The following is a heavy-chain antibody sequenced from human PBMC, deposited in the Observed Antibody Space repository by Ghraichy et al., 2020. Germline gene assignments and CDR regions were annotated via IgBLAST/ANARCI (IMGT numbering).Heavy chain of an antibody. J-gene: IGHJ4*02. CDR2: ISYDGSNK. V-gene: IGHV3-30-3*01. Sequence: GESLRLSCAASGFTFSSYAMHWVRQAPGKGLEWVAVISYDGSNKYYADSVKGRFTISRDNSKNTLYLQMNSLRAEDTAVYYCARSYRSGWHYFDYWGQGTLVTVSS. CDR3: ARSYRSGWHYFDY. D-gene: IGHD6-19*01. CDR1: GFTFSSYA.